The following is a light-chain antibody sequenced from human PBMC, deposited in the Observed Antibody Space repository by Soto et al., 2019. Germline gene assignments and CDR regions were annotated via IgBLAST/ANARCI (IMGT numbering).Light chain of an antibody. CDR2: EVT. Sequence: QSVLTQPPSASGSPGQSVTISCTGTSGDIGGYDYVSWYQQHPGKAPKLMIYEVTKRPLGVPDRFSGSKSGNTASLTVSGLQAEDEAYYYCSSYAGSINPYVFGTGTKLTVL. J-gene: IGLJ1*01. V-gene: IGLV2-8*01. CDR1: SGDIGGYDY. CDR3: SSYAGSINPYV.